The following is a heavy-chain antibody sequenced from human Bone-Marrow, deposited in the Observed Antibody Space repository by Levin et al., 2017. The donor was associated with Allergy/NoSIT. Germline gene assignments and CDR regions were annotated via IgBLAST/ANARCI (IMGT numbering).Heavy chain of an antibody. V-gene: IGHV4-59*08. Sequence: SQTLSLTCTVSGGSISGSYWSWIRQSPGKGLEWIGYIYSSGSTNYNPSLNNRLTISLDTSGNQFSLRLTSVTAADTGVYYCARQKTSGSGWYTFDYWGQGTLVTVSS. CDR3: ARQKTSGSGWYTFDY. D-gene: IGHD6-13*01. CDR1: GGSISGSY. J-gene: IGHJ4*02. CDR2: IYSSGST.